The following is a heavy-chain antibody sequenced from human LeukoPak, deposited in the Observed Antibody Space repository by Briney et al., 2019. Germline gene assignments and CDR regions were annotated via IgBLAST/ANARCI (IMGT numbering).Heavy chain of an antibody. Sequence: GGALRLSCAASGFTLEDYTVHCGRQGPGEGLEWVSLISWNETTTYYADSVKGRFTISRDNSNTSLYLQMNSLRTEDTALYYCATGGYCNSTSCLRPYFFHSWGQGTLVTVSS. V-gene: IGHV3-43*01. J-gene: IGHJ4*02. CDR1: GFTLEDYT. D-gene: IGHD2-2*01. CDR3: ATGGYCNSTSCLRPYFFHS. CDR2: ISWNETTT.